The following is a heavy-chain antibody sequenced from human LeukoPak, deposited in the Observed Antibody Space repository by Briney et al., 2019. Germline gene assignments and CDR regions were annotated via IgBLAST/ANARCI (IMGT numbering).Heavy chain of an antibody. CDR2: MNPNSGNT. Sequence: GASVKVSCKASGGTFSSYAISWVRQAPGQGLEWMGWMNPNSGNTGYAQKFQGRVTMTRNTSISTAYMELSSLRSEDTAVYYCARGRRRAAAGLYWFDPWGQGTLVTVSS. V-gene: IGHV1-8*02. D-gene: IGHD6-13*01. CDR1: GGTFSSYA. J-gene: IGHJ5*02. CDR3: ARGRRRAAAGLYWFDP.